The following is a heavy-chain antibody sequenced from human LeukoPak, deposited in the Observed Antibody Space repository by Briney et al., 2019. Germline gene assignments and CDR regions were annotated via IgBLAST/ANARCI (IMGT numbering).Heavy chain of an antibody. CDR2: IYYRVTS. CDR3: ASPIYGEYTENGFDI. Sequence: PSETLSLACTVSGDSISTYYWSWIRQPPGKGLEWIGYIYYRVTSDYNPSLKSRVTMSVDMSTRQISLKLSSVTAADTAVYYCASPIYGEYTENGFDIWGQGTMVTVSS. D-gene: IGHD4-17*01. J-gene: IGHJ3*02. CDR1: GDSISTYY. V-gene: IGHV4-59*01.